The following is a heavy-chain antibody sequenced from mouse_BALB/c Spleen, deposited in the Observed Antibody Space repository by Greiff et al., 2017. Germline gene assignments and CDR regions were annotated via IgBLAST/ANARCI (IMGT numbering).Heavy chain of an antibody. CDR3: ANGNFYFDY. D-gene: IGHD2-1*01. V-gene: IGHV1-69*02. J-gene: IGHJ2*01. Sequence: VQLQQPGAELVKPGAPVKLSCKASGYTFTSYWMNWVKQRPGRGLEWIGRIDPSDSETHYNQKFKDKATLTVDKSSSTAYIQLSSLTSEDSAVYYCANGNFYFDYWGQGTTLTVSS. CDR2: IDPSDSET. CDR1: GYTFTSYW.